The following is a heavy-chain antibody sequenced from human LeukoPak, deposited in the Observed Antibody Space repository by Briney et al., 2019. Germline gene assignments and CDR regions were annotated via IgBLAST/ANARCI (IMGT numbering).Heavy chain of an antibody. CDR2: INPNSGGT. Sequence: ATSVKVSCKASGYTFTGYYMHWVRQAPGQGLEWMGRINPNSGGTNYAQKFQGRVTMTGDTSISTAYMELSRLRSDDTAVYYCARDPRGFSSGDGSFVDYWGQGTLVTVSS. V-gene: IGHV1-2*06. D-gene: IGHD6-19*01. J-gene: IGHJ4*02. CDR1: GYTFTGYY. CDR3: ARDPRGFSSGDGSFVDY.